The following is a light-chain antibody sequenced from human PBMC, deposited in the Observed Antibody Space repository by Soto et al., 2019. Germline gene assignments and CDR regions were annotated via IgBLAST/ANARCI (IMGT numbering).Light chain of an antibody. CDR1: QSVFSS. J-gene: IGKJ3*01. V-gene: IGKV3-15*01. Sequence: IVMTQSPATLSVSPGERATPSCRASQSVFSSLAWYQQKTGQAPRLLIYGASTRATGIPARFSGSGSGTEFNLTISSLQSEDFAVYYCQQYNNWPRTFGPGTKVDIK. CDR3: QQYNNWPRT. CDR2: GAS.